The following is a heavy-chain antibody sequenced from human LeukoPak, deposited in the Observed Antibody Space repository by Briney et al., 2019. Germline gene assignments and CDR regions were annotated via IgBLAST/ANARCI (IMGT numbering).Heavy chain of an antibody. CDR1: GGSISSSSYY. CDR3: ARRRTLLWFGAFPEYYFDY. CDR2: IYYSGST. V-gene: IGHV4-39*01. Sequence: SETLSLTCTVSGGSISSSSYYWGWIRQPPGKGLEWIETIYYSGSTYYNPSLKSRVTISVDTSKNQFSLKLSSVTAADTAVYYCARRRTLLWFGAFPEYYFDYWGQGTLVTVSS. D-gene: IGHD3-10*01. J-gene: IGHJ4*02.